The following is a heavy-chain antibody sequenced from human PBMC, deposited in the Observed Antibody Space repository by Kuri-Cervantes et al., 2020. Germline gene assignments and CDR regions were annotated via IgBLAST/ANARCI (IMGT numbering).Heavy chain of an antibody. CDR1: GFTFSSYS. CDR2: ISSSSTTI. Sequence: GESLKISCATSGFTFSSYSMNWVRQAPGKGLEWVSYISSSSTTIYYADSVKGRFTSSRDNAKNSLYLQMNSLRAEDTAVYYCATLPLGDDAFDIWGQGTMVAVSS. V-gene: IGHV3-48*01. D-gene: IGHD3-16*01. J-gene: IGHJ3*02. CDR3: ATLPLGDDAFDI.